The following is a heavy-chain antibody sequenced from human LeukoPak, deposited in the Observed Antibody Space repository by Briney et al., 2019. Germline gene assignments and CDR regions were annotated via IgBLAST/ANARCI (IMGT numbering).Heavy chain of an antibody. CDR1: GYTFTGYY. CDR3: ARPCCSSTSCYLDAFDI. J-gene: IGHJ3*02. CDR2: INPNSGGT. V-gene: IGHV1-2*02. D-gene: IGHD2-2*01. Sequence: GASVKVSCKASGYTFTGYYMHWVRQAPGQGLEWMGWINPNSGGTNYAQKFQGRVTMTRDTSISTAYMELSRLRSDDTAVYYCARPCCSSTSCYLDAFDIWGQGTMVTVSS.